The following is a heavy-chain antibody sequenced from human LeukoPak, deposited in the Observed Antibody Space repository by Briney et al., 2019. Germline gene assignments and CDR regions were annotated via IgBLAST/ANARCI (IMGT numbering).Heavy chain of an antibody. D-gene: IGHD2/OR15-2a*01. CDR3: ARDLGFSTFDN. J-gene: IGHJ4*02. V-gene: IGHV3-7*01. Sequence: GGSLRLSCAASGFTFSFYWMSWVRQAPGKGLEWVANMNRDGSEINYVDSVRGRFTISRDSAKNSLYLQMNSLRAEDTAVYFCARDLGFSTFDNWGQGTLVTVSS. CDR2: MNRDGSEI. CDR1: GFTFSFYW.